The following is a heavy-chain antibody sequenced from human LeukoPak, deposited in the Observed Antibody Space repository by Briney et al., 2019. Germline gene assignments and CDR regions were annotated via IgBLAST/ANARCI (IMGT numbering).Heavy chain of an antibody. J-gene: IGHJ3*02. V-gene: IGHV4-59*12. CDR1: GGSISSYY. D-gene: IGHD1-26*01. CDR3: ARVWDCGSYHSDAFDI. Sequence: SETLSLTCTGSGGSISSYYWSGIRQPPGKGLEWIGYIYYSGSTNYNPSLKSRVTISVDKSKNQFSLKLSSVTAADTAVYYCARVWDCGSYHSDAFDIWGQGTMVNVSS. CDR2: IYYSGST.